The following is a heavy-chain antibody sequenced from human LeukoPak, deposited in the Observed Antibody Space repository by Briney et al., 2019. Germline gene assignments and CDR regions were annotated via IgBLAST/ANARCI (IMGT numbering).Heavy chain of an antibody. J-gene: IGHJ5*02. CDR3: ARDSDYGDGFDP. V-gene: IGHV1-2*02. CDR1: GCTFTRYY. D-gene: IGHD4-17*01. CDR2: INPNSGGT. Sequence: ASVKVSCKASGCTFTRYYMHWVRQAPGQGLEWMGWINPNSGGTNYARKFQGRVTMTRDTSISTAYMELSRLRSDDTAVYYCARDSDYGDGFDPWGQGTLVTVSS.